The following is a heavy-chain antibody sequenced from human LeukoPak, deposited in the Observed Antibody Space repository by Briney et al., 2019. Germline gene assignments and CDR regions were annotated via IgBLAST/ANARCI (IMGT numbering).Heavy chain of an antibody. D-gene: IGHD3-3*01. V-gene: IGHV1-69*05. CDR2: IIPIFGTA. CDR1: GGTFSSYA. CDR3: ATNYDFWSGYSPYYYYMDV. Sequence: SVKVSCKASGGTFSSYAISWVRQAPGQGLEWMGGIIPIFGTANYAQKFQGRVTITTDESTSTAYMELSSLRSEDTAVYYCATNYDFWSGYSPYYYYMDVWGKGTTVTVSS. J-gene: IGHJ6*03.